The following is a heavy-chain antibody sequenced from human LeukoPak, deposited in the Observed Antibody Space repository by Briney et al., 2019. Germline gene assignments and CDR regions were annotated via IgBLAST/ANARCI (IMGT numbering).Heavy chain of an antibody. CDR3: ATRSGSYFDPKKPLDF. Sequence: ASVKVSCKVSGYTLTELSMHWVRQAPGKGLEWMGGFDPEDGETIYAQKFQGRVTMTEDTSTDTAYMELSSLRSEDTAVYYCATRSGSYFDPKKPLDFWGQGTLVTVSS. CDR2: FDPEDGET. D-gene: IGHD3-9*01. CDR1: GYTLTELS. V-gene: IGHV1-24*01. J-gene: IGHJ4*02.